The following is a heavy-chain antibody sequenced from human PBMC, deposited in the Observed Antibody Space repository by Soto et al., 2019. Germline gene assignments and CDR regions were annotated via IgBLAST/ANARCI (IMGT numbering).Heavy chain of an antibody. D-gene: IGHD6-19*01. CDR1: GYTLTELS. CDR2: FDPEDGET. CDR3: ATVGLSHIVVAGTTGVNLDLQH. J-gene: IGHJ1*01. Sequence: ASVKVSCKVSGYTLTELSMHWVRQAPGKGLEWMGGFDPEDGETIYAQKFQGRVTMTEDTSTDTAYMELSSLRSEDTAVYYCATVGLSHIVVAGTTGVNLDLQHWGQGTLVTVSS. V-gene: IGHV1-24*01.